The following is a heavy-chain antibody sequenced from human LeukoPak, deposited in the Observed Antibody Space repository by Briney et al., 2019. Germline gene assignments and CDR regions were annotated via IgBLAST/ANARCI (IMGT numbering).Heavy chain of an antibody. J-gene: IGHJ6*02. D-gene: IGHD5-12*01. CDR3: ARRGIDSMDYYGMDV. CDR1: GFTFSSYA. V-gene: IGHV3-30-3*01. CDR2: ISYDGSNK. Sequence: GGSLRLSCAASGFTFSSYAMHWVRQAPGKGLEWVAVISYDGSNKYYADSVKGRFTISRDNSKNTLYLQMNSLRAEYTAVYYCARRGIDSMDYYGMDVWGQGTTVTVSS.